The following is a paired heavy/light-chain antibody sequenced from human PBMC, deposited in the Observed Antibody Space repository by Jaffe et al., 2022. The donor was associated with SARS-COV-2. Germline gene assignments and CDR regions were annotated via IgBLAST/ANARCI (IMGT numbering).Light chain of an antibody. CDR1: RNDVGAYNY. Sequence: QSALTQPASVSGSPGQSITISCTGTRNDVGAYNYVSWYQQQPGKAPELIISDVSDRPSGVSNRFSGSRSGNTASLTISGLQAEDEADYYCSSYASSVTLLFGGGTKLTV. V-gene: IGLV2-14*03. J-gene: IGLJ2*01. CDR2: DVS. CDR3: SSYASSVTLL.
Heavy chain of an antibody. CDR2: ISGSGAT. D-gene: IGHD3-10*01. J-gene: IGHJ4*02. V-gene: IGHV4-31*03. CDR3: ARDSGYGSSDY. CDR1: GDSISSGGYY. Sequence: QVQLQESGPGLVKPSQTLSLTCTVSGDSISSGGYYWSWVRQFPMKGLEWIGYISGSGATYYNPSLKRRLSLSVDTSNNRFFMELTSMTDADTALYYCARDSGYGSSDYWGQGTRVTVSS.